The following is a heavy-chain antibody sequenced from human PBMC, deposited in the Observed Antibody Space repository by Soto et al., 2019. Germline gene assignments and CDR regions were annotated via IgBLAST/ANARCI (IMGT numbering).Heavy chain of an antibody. CDR1: GGSIRSYY. CDR2: IYHSGST. CDR3: ARAHYGDYGYGMDV. Sequence: NPSETLSLTCTVSGGSIRSYYWSWIRQPPGKGLEWIGYIYHSGSTYYNPSLKSRVTISVDRSKNQFSLKLSSVTAADTAVYYCARAHYGDYGYGMDVWGQGTTVTVSS. V-gene: IGHV4-30-2*01. D-gene: IGHD4-17*01. J-gene: IGHJ6*02.